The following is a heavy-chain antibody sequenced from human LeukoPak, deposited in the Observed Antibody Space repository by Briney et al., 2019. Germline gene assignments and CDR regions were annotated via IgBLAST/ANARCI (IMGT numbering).Heavy chain of an antibody. D-gene: IGHD3-3*01. CDR2: ISYDGSNK. CDR1: GFTFSSYG. CDR3: ASVGGPKTYYDFWSGYDFDY. Sequence: PGGSLRLSCAASGFTFSSYGMHWVRQAPGKGLEWVAVISYDGSNKYYADSVKGRFTISRDNSKNTLYLQMNSLRAEDTAVYYCASVGGPKTYYDFWSGYDFDYWGQGTLVTVSS. J-gene: IGHJ4*02. V-gene: IGHV3-30*03.